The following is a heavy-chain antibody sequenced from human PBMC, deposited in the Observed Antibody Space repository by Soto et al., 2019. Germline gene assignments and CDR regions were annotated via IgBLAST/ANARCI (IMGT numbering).Heavy chain of an antibody. Sequence: QVQLVQSGAEVKKPGSSVKVSCKASGGTFSSYTISWVRQAPGQGLEWMGRIIPILGIANYAQKFQGRVTSTADNSTSTAYMELSSLRSEDTAVYYCARDGGSSPLSVLYWGQGTLVTVSS. J-gene: IGHJ4*02. CDR3: ARDGGSSPLSVLY. V-gene: IGHV1-69*08. CDR2: IIPILGIA. CDR1: GGTFSSYT. D-gene: IGHD6-13*01.